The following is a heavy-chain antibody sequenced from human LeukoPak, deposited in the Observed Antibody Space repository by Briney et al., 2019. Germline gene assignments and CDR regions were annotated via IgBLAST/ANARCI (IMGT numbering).Heavy chain of an antibody. CDR2: IIHSVRT. J-gene: IGHJ4*02. V-gene: IGHV4-34*12. D-gene: IGHD6-19*01. CDR1: GGSFSGYY. CDR3: ARARGWDRTYFDY. Sequence: SETLSLTCAVYGGSFSGYYGSWIRQPPGKGLEYIMEIIHSVRTTYTPSLQTPVTISVDTSKSQFSLKLSSVTAADTAVYYCARARGWDRTYFDYWGQGTLVTVSS.